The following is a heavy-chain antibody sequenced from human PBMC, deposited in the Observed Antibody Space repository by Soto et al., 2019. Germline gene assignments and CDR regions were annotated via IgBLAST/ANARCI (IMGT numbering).Heavy chain of an antibody. D-gene: IGHD3-22*01. V-gene: IGHV3-7*04. CDR2: IKQDGSEK. Sequence: GGSLRLSCAASGFTFSSYWMSWVRQAPGKGLERVANIKQDGSEKYYVDSVKGRFTISRDNAKNSLYLQMNSLRAEDTAAYYCARFYYDSSGYLPSPYYYYYGMDVWGQGTTVTVSS. CDR1: GFTFSSYW. CDR3: ARFYYDSSGYLPSPYYYYYGMDV. J-gene: IGHJ6*02.